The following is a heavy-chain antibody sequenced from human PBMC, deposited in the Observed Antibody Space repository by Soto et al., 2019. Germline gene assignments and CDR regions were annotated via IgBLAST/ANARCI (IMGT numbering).Heavy chain of an antibody. J-gene: IGHJ4*02. CDR1: GFTFSSYG. CDR2: ISYDGSNK. D-gene: IGHD1-26*01. V-gene: IGHV3-30*18. CDR3: AKDGGWELLYYFDY. Sequence: QVQLVESGGGVVQPGRSLRLSCAASGFTFSSYGMHWVRQAPGKGLEWVAVISYDGSNKYYADSVKGRFTISRDNSKNTLYLQMNSMRAEDTAVYYCAKDGGWELLYYFDYWGQGTLVTVSS.